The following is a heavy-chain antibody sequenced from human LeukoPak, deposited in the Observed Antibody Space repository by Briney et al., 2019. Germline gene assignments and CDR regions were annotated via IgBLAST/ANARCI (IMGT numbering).Heavy chain of an antibody. D-gene: IGHD5-18*01. J-gene: IGHJ6*04. V-gene: IGHV3-74*01. CDR1: VFPFRVYR. CDR2: IFLDGIGT. Sequence: PGGSLRLFCAACVFPFRVYRKHCARQATGKGVVWVSGIFLDGIGTSYADFVKGRLHIYRDNAKNTLYLQINRLATDDTAVYYCATARGYIWGKGTTVTVST. CDR3: ATARGYI.